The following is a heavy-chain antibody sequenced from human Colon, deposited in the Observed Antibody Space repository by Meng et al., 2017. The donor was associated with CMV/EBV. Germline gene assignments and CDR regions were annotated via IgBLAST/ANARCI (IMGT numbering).Heavy chain of an antibody. CDR3: ARATKPNCWEVLEY. Sequence: QVHIQEWGEGMLKPSGTLSLPCGVYNGSFSGYFWTWIRQPPGKGLEWIGEIFRDGSTKYNPSLQSRVTMSVDTSKNHFSLNLRSVTAADTAVYFCARATKPNCWEVLEYWGQGTLVTVSS. CDR2: IFRDGST. J-gene: IGHJ4*02. CDR1: NGSFSGYF. D-gene: IGHD2-2*01. V-gene: IGHV4-34*12.